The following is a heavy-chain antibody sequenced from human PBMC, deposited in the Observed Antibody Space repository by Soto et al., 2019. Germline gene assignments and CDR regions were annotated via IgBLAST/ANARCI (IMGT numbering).Heavy chain of an antibody. D-gene: IGHD3-10*01. CDR1: GFDFRSYG. V-gene: IGHV3-30*03. Sequence: PVGSLRLSCAASGFDFRSYGIHWVRQAPGRGLEWVAAASYDGSETYYADSAKGRFTVSKEISKNTVFLQMNALRHEDTALYFCVRDSGWPILNFDSWGQGTLVTVSS. J-gene: IGHJ4*02. CDR3: VRDSGWPILNFDS. CDR2: ASYDGSET.